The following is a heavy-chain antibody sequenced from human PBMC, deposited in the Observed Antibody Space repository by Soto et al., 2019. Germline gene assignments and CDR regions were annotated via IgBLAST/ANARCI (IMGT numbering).Heavy chain of an antibody. Sequence: SGPTLVNPTQTLTLTCTFSGFSLSTSGMCVSWIRQPPGKALEWLALIDWDDDKYYSTSLKTRLTISKDTSKNQVVLTMTNMDPVDTATYYCARILHHYYGSGSYYNSYYGMDVWGQGTTVTVSS. CDR2: IDWDDDK. D-gene: IGHD3-10*01. CDR3: ARILHHYYGSGSYYNSYYGMDV. CDR1: GFSLSTSGMC. J-gene: IGHJ6*02. V-gene: IGHV2-70*01.